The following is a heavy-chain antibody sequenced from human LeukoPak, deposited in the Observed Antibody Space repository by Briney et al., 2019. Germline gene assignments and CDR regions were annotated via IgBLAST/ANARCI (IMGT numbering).Heavy chain of an antibody. CDR1: GFTFSSYN. CDR3: ARLFCSGGTCSKWFDP. CDR2: ISSSTSTR. J-gene: IGHJ5*02. V-gene: IGHV3-48*04. D-gene: IGHD2-15*01. Sequence: PGGSLRLSCAASGFTFSSYNMNWVRQAPGKGLEWISYISSSTSTRYYADSVKGRFTISRDNAKNSLFLQMNSLRAEDTAVYYCARLFCSGGTCSKWFDPWGQGTLVTVSS.